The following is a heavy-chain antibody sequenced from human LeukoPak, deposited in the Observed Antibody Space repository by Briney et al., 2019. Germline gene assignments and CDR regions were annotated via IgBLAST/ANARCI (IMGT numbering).Heavy chain of an antibody. CDR1: CGSISITSYY. D-gene: IGHD6-13*01. Sequence: PSGTLSLTCTVACGSISITSYYWGWLRQPPGKGLEWFGRMYSSGSTYYNPSPKSRVTISVDTSKNQFSLKLSSVTVADTAVYYCARVVRIGAALGWFDPWGQGTLVTVSS. J-gene: IGHJ5*02. CDR2: MYSSGST. CDR3: ARVVRIGAALGWFDP. V-gene: IGHV4-39*07.